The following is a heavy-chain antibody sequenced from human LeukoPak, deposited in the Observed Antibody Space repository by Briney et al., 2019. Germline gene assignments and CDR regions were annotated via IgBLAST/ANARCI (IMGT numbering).Heavy chain of an antibody. CDR2: LNWNGDNT. J-gene: IGHJ4*02. CDR1: GFTFHDHG. V-gene: IGHV3-20*04. CDR3: AREEGPYFDC. Sequence: GGSLRLSCAASGFTFHDHGMSWVRQVPGKGLEWVSALNWNGDNTGYADSVKGRFTISRDNAKKSLYLQMNSLTAEGTAYYYCAREEGPYFDCWGQGTLATVSS.